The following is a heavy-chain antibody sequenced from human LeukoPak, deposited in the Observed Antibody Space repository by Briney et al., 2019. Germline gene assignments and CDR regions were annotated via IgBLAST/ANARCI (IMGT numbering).Heavy chain of an antibody. CDR2: INHSGST. J-gene: IGHJ5*02. CDR3: ARDRGTMVRGSRKEFDP. V-gene: IGHV4-34*01. Sequence: SETLSLTCAVYGGSSSGYYWSWIRQPPGKGLEWIGEINHSGSTNYNPSLKSRVTISVDTSKNQFSLKLSSVTAADTSVYYCARDRGTMVRGSRKEFDPWGQGTLVTVSS. D-gene: IGHD3-10*01. CDR1: GGSSSGYY.